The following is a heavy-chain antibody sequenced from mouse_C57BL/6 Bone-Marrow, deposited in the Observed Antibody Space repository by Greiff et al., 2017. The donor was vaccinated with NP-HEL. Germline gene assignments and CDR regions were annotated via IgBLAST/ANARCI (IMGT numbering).Heavy chain of an antibody. CDR1: GYTFTDYN. V-gene: IGHV1-18*01. J-gene: IGHJ3*01. Sequence: QLQQSGPELVKPGASVKIPCKASGYTFTDYNMDWVKQSHGKSLEWIGDINPNNGGTIYNQKFKGKATLTVDKSSSTAYMELRSLTSEDTAVYYCARRHYGSSYEGIAYWGQGTLVTVSA. D-gene: IGHD1-1*01. CDR3: ARRHYGSSYEGIAY. CDR2: INPNNGGT.